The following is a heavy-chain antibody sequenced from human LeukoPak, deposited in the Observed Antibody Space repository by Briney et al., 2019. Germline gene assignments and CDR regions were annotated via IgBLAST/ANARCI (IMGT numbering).Heavy chain of an antibody. CDR3: ARHWYY. Sequence: PSETLSLTCTVSGGSISSSSYYWGWIRRPPGKGLEWIGSIYYSGSTYYNPSLKSRVNIPVDTSKNQFSLKLSSVTAADTAVYYCARHWYYWGQGTLVTVSS. J-gene: IGHJ4*02. CDR2: IYYSGST. V-gene: IGHV4-39*01. CDR1: GGSISSSSYY.